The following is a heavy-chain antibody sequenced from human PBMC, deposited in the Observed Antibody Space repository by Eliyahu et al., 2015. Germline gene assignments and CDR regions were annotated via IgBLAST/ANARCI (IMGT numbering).Heavy chain of an antibody. J-gene: IGHJ2*01. V-gene: IGHV3-66*01. D-gene: IGHD3-16*01. CDR3: ARGGVWYFDL. CDR1: GFTVGXNY. CDR2: IYSGGST. Sequence: EVQLVESGGGWVQPGGSXXLSCAAPGFTVGXNYMTWVRQAPGKGLEWVSVIYSGGSTFYADSVKGRFTISRDSSKNTLYLQMNSLRDEDTAVYYCARGGVWYFDLWGRGTLVTVSS.